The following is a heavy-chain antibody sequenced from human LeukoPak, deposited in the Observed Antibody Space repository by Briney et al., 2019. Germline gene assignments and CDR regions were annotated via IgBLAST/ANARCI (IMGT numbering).Heavy chain of an antibody. V-gene: IGHV4-59*01. D-gene: IGHD5-18*01. CDR3: ARDKGKYSYGPDAFDI. CDR2: IYYSGST. J-gene: IGHJ3*02. CDR1: GGSISSYY. Sequence: SETLSLTCTVSGGSISSYYWSWIRQPPGKGLEWIGYIYYSGSTNYNPSLKSRVTISVDTSKNQFSLKLGSVTAADTAVYYCARDKGKYSYGPDAFDIWGQGTMVTVSS.